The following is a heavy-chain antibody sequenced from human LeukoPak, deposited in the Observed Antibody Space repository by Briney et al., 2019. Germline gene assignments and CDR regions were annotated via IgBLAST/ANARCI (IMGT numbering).Heavy chain of an antibody. Sequence: PSETLSLTCTVSGGSVSSYYWSWIRQPPGKGLEWIGFMHHSGSANSNPSLKSRVTISMDTSKNQFSLKMSSVAAADTAVYYCARAGPAAGTPNRNWFDPWGQGTLVTVSS. CDR2: MHHSGSA. D-gene: IGHD6-13*01. J-gene: IGHJ5*02. CDR3: ARAGPAAGTPNRNWFDP. V-gene: IGHV4-59*02. CDR1: GGSVSSYY.